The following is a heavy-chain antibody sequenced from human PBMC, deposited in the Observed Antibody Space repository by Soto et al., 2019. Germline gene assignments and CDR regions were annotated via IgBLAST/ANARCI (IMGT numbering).Heavy chain of an antibody. CDR3: AHRRVKGDILTGYYDGFDL. J-gene: IGHJ3*01. V-gene: IGHV2-5*02. CDR2: IYWDDDQ. Sequence: SGPTLVNPTQTLTLTCTFSGFSLTTRGVGVGWIRQPPGKALEWLALIYWDDDQRYSPSLKSRLTITKDTSKTQVVLTMTNMDPVDTATYYCAHRRVKGDILTGYYDGFDLWGQGTMVTVSS. D-gene: IGHD3-9*01. CDR1: GFSLTTRGVG.